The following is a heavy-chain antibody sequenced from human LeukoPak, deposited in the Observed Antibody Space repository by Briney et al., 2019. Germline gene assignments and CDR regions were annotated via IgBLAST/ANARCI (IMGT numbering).Heavy chain of an antibody. CDR2: IRYDGSNK. V-gene: IGHV3-30*02. CDR1: GFTFSSYG. D-gene: IGHD6-13*01. CDR3: AKDYSSWTIYYYYYMDV. Sequence: GGSLRLSCAASGFTFSSYGMHWVRQAPGKGLEWVAFIRYDGSNKYDADSVKGRFTISRDNSKNTLYLQMNSLRAEDTAVYYCAKDYSSWTIYYYYYMDVWGKGTTVTISS. J-gene: IGHJ6*03.